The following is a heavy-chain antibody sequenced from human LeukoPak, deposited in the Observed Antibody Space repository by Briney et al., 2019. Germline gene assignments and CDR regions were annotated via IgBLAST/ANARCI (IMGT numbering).Heavy chain of an antibody. V-gene: IGHV3-66*01. D-gene: IGHD4-17*01. CDR3: ARKIDYGAPGGGDYFDY. J-gene: IGHJ4*02. CDR2: IYSGGNT. CDR1: GFTVSSNY. Sequence: GGSLRLSCAASGFTVSSNYMNWVRQAPGKGLEWVSVIYSGGNTYYADSVKGRFTISRDNAKNTLYLQMNSLRAEDTAVYYCARKIDYGAPGGGDYFDYWGQGTLVTVSS.